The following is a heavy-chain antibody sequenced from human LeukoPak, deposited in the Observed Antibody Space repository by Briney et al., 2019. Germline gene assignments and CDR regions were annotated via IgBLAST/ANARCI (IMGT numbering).Heavy chain of an antibody. CDR1: GDSVSSGYYY. D-gene: IGHD4-23*01. CDR3: ASQKYGGPYPFDS. V-gene: IGHV4-39*01. J-gene: IGHJ4*01. Sequence: SETLSLTCTVSGDSVSSGYYYWGWIRQPPGRGLEWIGSIYYTGSTYYNPSLKSRVTKSVDTSKNQFSLKLTSLTAADTAVYFCASQKYGGPYPFDSWGHGTLVTVSS. CDR2: IYYTGST.